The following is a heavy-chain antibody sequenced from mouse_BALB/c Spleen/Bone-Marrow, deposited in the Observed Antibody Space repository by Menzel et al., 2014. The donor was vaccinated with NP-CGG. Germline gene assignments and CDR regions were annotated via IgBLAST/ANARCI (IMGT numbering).Heavy chain of an antibody. Sequence: QVQLQQSGAELAKPGASVKMSCKASGYTFTSYWMHWVKQRPGQGLGWIGYINPSTGYTEYNQKFKDKATLTADKSSSTAYMQLSSLTSEDSAVYYCARDWDYWYFDVWGAGTTVTVSS. CDR1: GYTFTSYW. V-gene: IGHV1-7*01. CDR2: INPSTGYT. CDR3: ARDWDYWYFDV. J-gene: IGHJ1*01. D-gene: IGHD4-1*01.